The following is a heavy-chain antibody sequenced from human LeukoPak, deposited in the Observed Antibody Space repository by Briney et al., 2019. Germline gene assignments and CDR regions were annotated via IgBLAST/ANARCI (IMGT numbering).Heavy chain of an antibody. CDR2: IYYSRST. CDR1: GGSISSYY. Sequence: SETPSLTCTVSGGSISSYYWSWIRQPPGKGLEWIGYIYYSRSTNYNPSLKSRVTISVDTSKNQFSLKLSSVTAADTAVYYCARVPDYSNKNWFDPWGQGTLVTVSS. D-gene: IGHD4-11*01. J-gene: IGHJ5*02. CDR3: ARVPDYSNKNWFDP. V-gene: IGHV4-59*12.